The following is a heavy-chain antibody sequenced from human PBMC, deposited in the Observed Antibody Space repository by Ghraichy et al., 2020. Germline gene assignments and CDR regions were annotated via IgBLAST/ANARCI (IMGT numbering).Heavy chain of an antibody. CDR2: INPNSGGT. CDR3: ARDLPTYGGNFPDAFDI. D-gene: IGHD4-23*01. Sequence: ASVKVYCKASGYTFTGYYMHWVRQAPGQGLEWMGWINPNSGGTNYAQKFQGRVTMTRDTSISTAYMELSRLRSDDTAVYYCARDLPTYGGNFPDAFDIWGQGTMVTVSS. J-gene: IGHJ3*02. V-gene: IGHV1-2*02. CDR1: GYTFTGYY.